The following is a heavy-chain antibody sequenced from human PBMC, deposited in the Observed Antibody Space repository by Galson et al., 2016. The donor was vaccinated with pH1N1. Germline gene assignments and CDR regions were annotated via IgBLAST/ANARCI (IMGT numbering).Heavy chain of an antibody. CDR2: IRYDGSNK. J-gene: IGHJ4*02. Sequence: SLRLSCAVSGFTFSSYGMHWVRQSPGKGLEWVTFIRYDGSNKYYAESLKGRFMISRDNSQNMLYLQMASLRTEDTAVYYCAKSGGQSGPPLEYWGQGTLVIVSS. CDR1: GFTFSSYG. D-gene: IGHD3-10*01. CDR3: AKSGGQSGPPLEY. V-gene: IGHV3-30*02.